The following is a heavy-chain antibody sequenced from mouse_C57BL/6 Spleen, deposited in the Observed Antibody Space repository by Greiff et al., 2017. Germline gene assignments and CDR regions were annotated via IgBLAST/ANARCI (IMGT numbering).Heavy chain of an antibody. CDR3: AVITTEPGTDD. D-gene: IGHD1-2*01. CDR2: INPSTGGT. CDR1: GYSFTGYY. Sequence: EVQLQQSGPELVKPGASVKISCKASGYSFTGYYMNWVKQSPEKSLEWIGEINPSTGGTTYNQKFKAKATLTVDKSSSSAYMQLKSLTSEDSAVYYCAVITTEPGTDDWGQGTTLTVSS. J-gene: IGHJ2*01. V-gene: IGHV1-42*01.